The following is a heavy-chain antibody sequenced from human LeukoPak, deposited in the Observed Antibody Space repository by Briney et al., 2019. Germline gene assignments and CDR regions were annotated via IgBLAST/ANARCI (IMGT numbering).Heavy chain of an antibody. D-gene: IGHD3-22*01. CDR1: GGSISSYY. J-gene: IGHJ4*02. CDR2: IYYSGST. CDR3: ARFSYYYDSSGYQGGGYYFDY. Sequence: PSETLSLTCTVSGGSISSYYWSWIRQPPGKGLEWIGYIYYSGSTNYSPSLKSRVTISVDTSKNQFSLKLSSVTAADTAVYYCARFSYYYDSSGYQGGGYYFDYWGQGTLVTVSS. V-gene: IGHV4-59*01.